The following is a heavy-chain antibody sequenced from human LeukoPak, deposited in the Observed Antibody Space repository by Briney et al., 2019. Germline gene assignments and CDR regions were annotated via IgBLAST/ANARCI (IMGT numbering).Heavy chain of an antibody. V-gene: IGHV1-18*04. Sequence: ASVKVSCKASGYTFTGYYMHWVRQAPGQGLEWMGWISAYNGNTNYAQKLQGRVTMTTDTSTSTAYMELRSLRSDDTAVYYCARDRPDYYDSSGYYYSFDYWGQGTLVTVSS. CDR2: ISAYNGNT. D-gene: IGHD3-22*01. J-gene: IGHJ4*02. CDR3: ARDRPDYYDSSGYYYSFDY. CDR1: GYTFTGYY.